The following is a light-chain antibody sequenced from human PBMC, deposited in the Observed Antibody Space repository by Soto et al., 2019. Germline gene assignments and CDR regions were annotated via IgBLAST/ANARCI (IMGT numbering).Light chain of an antibody. CDR2: EVN. CDR1: SSDVGGYNY. J-gene: IGLJ3*02. V-gene: IGLV2-8*01. Sequence: QSALTQPPSASGSPGQSVAISCTGTSSDVGGYNYVSWYQQHPGKAPKLMIYEVNKRPSGVPDRFSGSKSGNTASLTVSGLQAEDEADYYCLSYAGTDNLVFGGGTKLTVL. CDR3: LSYAGTDNLV.